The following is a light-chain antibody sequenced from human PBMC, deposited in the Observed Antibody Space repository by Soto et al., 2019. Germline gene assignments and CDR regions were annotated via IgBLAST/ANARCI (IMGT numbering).Light chain of an antibody. V-gene: IGLV7-46*01. CDR2: DTN. CDR3: FPAYSGARHYV. J-gene: IGLJ1*01. Sequence: QAVVTQEPSLTVSPGGTVTLTCGSSAGAVTSGHSPYWFQRKPGQAPRTLIYDTNRRHSWTPARFSGSLLGGKAALTLSGAQPEDEAEYYCFPAYSGARHYVFGSGTKVTVL. CDR1: AGAVTSGHS.